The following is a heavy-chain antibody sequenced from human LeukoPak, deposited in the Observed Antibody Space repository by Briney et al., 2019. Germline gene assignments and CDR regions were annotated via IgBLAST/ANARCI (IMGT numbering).Heavy chain of an antibody. CDR1: GGSINNNY. Sequence: KASETLSLTCTVSGGSINNNYWSWVRQPPGKGLEWIGYIYYSGNTNYSPSLKSRVTISVHTSKIQFSLKLSSVTAADTAVYYCARSTYYDFWSGYYGSYYYGMDVWGQGTTVTVSS. D-gene: IGHD3-3*01. CDR3: ARSTYYDFWSGYYGSYYYGMDV. V-gene: IGHV4-59*01. J-gene: IGHJ6*02. CDR2: IYYSGNT.